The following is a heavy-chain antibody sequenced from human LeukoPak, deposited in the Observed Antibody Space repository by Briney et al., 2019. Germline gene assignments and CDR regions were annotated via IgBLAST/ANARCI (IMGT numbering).Heavy chain of an antibody. Sequence: GGSLRLSCRASGFTFGDYAMSWVRQAPGKGLEWVGFIRNKASGGTTEYGTSVKGRFTISRDDSKSIAFLQMNSLKTEDTAMYYCTRERSMAVSYRDNYWGQGTLVTVSS. CDR2: IRNKASGGTT. J-gene: IGHJ4*02. CDR1: GFTFGDYA. D-gene: IGHD5-24*01. CDR3: TRERSMAVSYRDNY. V-gene: IGHV3-49*04.